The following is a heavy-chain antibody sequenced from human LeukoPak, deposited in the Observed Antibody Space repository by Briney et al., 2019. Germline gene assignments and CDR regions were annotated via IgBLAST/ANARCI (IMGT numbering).Heavy chain of an antibody. J-gene: IGHJ4*02. V-gene: IGHV1-69*04. D-gene: IGHD6-13*01. CDR3: ARVESAAGGQYY. CDR1: GGTFSSYA. CDR2: IIPILGIA. Sequence: SVKVSCKASGGTFSSYAISWVRQAPGQGLEWMGRIIPILGIANYAQKFQGRVTITAGKSTSTAYMELSSLRSEDTAVYYCARVESAAGGQYYWGQGTLVTVSS.